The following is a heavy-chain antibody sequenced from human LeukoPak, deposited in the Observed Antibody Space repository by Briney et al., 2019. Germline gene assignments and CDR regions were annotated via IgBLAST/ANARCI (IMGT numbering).Heavy chain of an antibody. CDR2: IYYSGST. D-gene: IGHD4-17*01. V-gene: IGHV4-59*01. J-gene: IGHJ4*02. CDR1: GGSISSNY. Sequence: PSETLSLTCTVSGGSISSNYWSWIRQPPGKGLEWIGYIYYSGSTNSNPSLKSRVTISVDTSKNQFSLNLSSVTAADTAVYYCARDRGYGDYLNYFGYWGQGTLVTVSS. CDR3: ARDRGYGDYLNYFGY.